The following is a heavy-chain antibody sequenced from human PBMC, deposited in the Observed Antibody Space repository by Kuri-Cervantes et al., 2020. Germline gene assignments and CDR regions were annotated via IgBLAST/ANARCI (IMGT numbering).Heavy chain of an antibody. CDR2: IYYSGST. CDR1: GYSISSGYY. J-gene: IGHJ3*02. V-gene: IGHV4-31*01. Sequence: SETLSLTCTVSGYSISSGYYWGWIRQPPGKGLEWIGYIYYSGSTYYNPSLKSLVTISVDTSKNQFSLKLSSVTAADTAVYYCARVPITGTTGGAFDTWGQGTMVTVSS. CDR3: ARVPITGTTGGAFDT. D-gene: IGHD1-20*01.